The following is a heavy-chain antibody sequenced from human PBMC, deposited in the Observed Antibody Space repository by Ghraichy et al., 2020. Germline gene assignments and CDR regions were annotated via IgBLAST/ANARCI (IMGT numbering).Heavy chain of an antibody. V-gene: IGHV4-4*07. D-gene: IGHD1-26*01. CDR1: GASMSSSF. CDR3: ARDSGGNTPTTFDY. Sequence: SETLSLTCSVSGASMSSSFWAWIRQPAGKGLEWIGRIDASGKTNHNPSPEGRLTMSIDTSTKHFYLRLTSVTAADTAVYYCARDSGGNTPTTFDYWGQGTLVTVS. J-gene: IGHJ4*02. CDR2: IDASGKT.